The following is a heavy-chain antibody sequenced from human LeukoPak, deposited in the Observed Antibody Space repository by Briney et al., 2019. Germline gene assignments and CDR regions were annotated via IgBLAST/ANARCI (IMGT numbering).Heavy chain of an antibody. CDR2: IDPSDSYT. V-gene: IGHV5-10-1*01. D-gene: IGHD5-12*01. Sequence: KPWGSLRLSCKGSGYRFTRYWISWVRQMPGKGLEWMGKIDPSDSYTNYSPSFHGNVTISSDKSISTAYLQWSTLKASDTAMYYCARHEGGYAASDYWGQGTLVTVSS. CDR1: GYRFTRYW. CDR3: ARHEGGYAASDY. J-gene: IGHJ4*02.